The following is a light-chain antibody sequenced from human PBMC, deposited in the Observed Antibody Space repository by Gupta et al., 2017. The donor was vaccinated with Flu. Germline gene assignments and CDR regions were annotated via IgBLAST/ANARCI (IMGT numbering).Light chain of an antibody. CDR2: EVS. CDR1: SSDVGGYNY. J-gene: IGLJ2*01. Sequence: SSDVGGYNYVSWYQQNPGKAPKLMIYEVSNRPSGVSNRFSGSKSGNTASLTISGLQAEDEADYYCSSYTSSSTYVVFGGGTKLTVL. CDR3: SSYTSSSTYVV. V-gene: IGLV2-14*01.